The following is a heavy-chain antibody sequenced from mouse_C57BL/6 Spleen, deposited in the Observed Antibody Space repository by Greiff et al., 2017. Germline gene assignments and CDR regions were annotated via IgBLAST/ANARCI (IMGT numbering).Heavy chain of an antibody. V-gene: IGHV1-53*01. D-gene: IGHD2-4*01. Sequence: QVQLQQPGTELVKPGASVKLSCKASGYTFTSYWMHWVKQRPGQGLEWIGNINPSNGGTNYNEKFKSKATLTVDKSSSTAYMQLSSLTSEDSAVYYCARRDGIYYDYGYAMDYWGQGTSVTVSS. CDR1: GYTFTSYW. CDR3: ARRDGIYYDYGYAMDY. CDR2: INPSNGGT. J-gene: IGHJ4*01.